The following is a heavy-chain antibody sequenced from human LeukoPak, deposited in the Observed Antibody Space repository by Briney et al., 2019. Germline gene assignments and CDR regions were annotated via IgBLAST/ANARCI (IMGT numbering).Heavy chain of an antibody. D-gene: IGHD2-2*01. CDR2: INPNSGGT. Sequence: GASVKVSCKASGYTFTGYYMHWVRQAPGQGLEWMGWINPNSGGTNYAQKFQGRVTMTRDTSISTAYMELSRLRPDDTAVYYCARVGHGGYCSSTSCSEFDPWGQGTLVTVSS. J-gene: IGHJ5*02. CDR3: ARVGHGGYCSSTSCSEFDP. V-gene: IGHV1-2*02. CDR1: GYTFTGYY.